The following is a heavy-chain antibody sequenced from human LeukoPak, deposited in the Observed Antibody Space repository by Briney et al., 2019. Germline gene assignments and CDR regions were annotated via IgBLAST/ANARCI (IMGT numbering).Heavy chain of an antibody. CDR1: GGSTSSFY. V-gene: IGHV4-59*01. Sequence: ASETLSLTCSVSGGSTSSFYWSWIRQPPGKALEWIGHIRYSAITDYNPSLKSRVTISLDTSWNQFSLRLSSVAAADTAVYYCAREAGLEGAFDIWGQGTLVAVSS. CDR2: IRYSAIT. D-gene: IGHD5-24*01. CDR3: AREAGLEGAFDI. J-gene: IGHJ3*02.